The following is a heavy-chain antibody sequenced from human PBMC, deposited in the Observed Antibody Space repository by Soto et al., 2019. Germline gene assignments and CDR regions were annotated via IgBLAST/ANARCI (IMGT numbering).Heavy chain of an antibody. V-gene: IGHV4-34*01. CDR3: ARKKKSGYYGSGSYYNDAGSPYYFDY. Sequence: SETLSLTCAVYGGSFSGYYWSWIRQPPGKGLEWIGEINHSGSTNYNPSLKSRVTISVDTSKNQFSLKLSSVTAADTAVYYCARKKKSGYYGSGSYYNDAGSPYYFDYWGQGTLVTVSS. J-gene: IGHJ4*02. CDR1: GGSFSGYY. D-gene: IGHD3-10*01. CDR2: INHSGST.